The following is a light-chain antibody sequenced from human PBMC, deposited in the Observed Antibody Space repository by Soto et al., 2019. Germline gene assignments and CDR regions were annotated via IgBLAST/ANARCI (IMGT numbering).Light chain of an antibody. CDR2: GAS. CDR3: QQYGSSLMYT. J-gene: IGKJ2*01. V-gene: IGKV3-20*01. Sequence: EIVLTQSPGTLSLSPGERATLSCRASQSVSSSYLAWYQQKPGQAPRLRIYGASSRATGIPDRFSGSGSGTGFTLTISRLEPEDFAVYYCQQYGSSLMYTFGQGTKVEIK. CDR1: QSVSSSY.